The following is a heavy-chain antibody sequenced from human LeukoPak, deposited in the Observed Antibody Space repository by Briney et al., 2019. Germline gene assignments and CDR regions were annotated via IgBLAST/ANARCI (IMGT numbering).Heavy chain of an antibody. J-gene: IGHJ4*02. Sequence: PSETLSLTCTVSGGSISGGGYSWSWVRQPPGKGLEWIAFFYHDGTPYYNPSLKSRVSISVDRSKNQFSLELTSVTAADTAVYYCARLRSGSPDYFDYWGQGTLVTVSS. CDR2: FYHDGTP. D-gene: IGHD1-26*01. V-gene: IGHV4-30-2*01. CDR3: ARLRSGSPDYFDY. CDR1: GGSISGGGYS.